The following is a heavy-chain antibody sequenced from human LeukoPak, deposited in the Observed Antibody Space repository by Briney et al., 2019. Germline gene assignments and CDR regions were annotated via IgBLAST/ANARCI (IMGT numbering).Heavy chain of an antibody. CDR1: GGSISSSSYY. V-gene: IGHV4-39*01. CDR2: IYYSGST. CDR3: ARYRRDDAFDI. D-gene: IGHD2-2*01. J-gene: IGHJ3*02. Sequence: SETLSLTCTVSGGSISSSSYYWGWIRQPPGKGLEWIGSIYYSGSTYYNPSLKSRVTISVDTSKNQFSLKLSPVTAADTAVYYCARYRRDDAFDIWGPGTMVTVSS.